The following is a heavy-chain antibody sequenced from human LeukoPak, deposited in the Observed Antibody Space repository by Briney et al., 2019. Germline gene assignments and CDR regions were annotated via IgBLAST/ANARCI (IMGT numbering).Heavy chain of an antibody. D-gene: IGHD3-10*01. CDR3: TRDRGGAAGELFDY. J-gene: IGHJ4*02. CDR2: IRSKAYGGTT. Sequence: GRSLRLSCTASGFTFGDYAMSWVRQAPGKGLEWVGFIRSKAYGGTTEYAASVKGRFTISRDDSKSIAYLQMNSLKTEDTAVCYCTRDRGGAAGELFDYWGQGTLVTVSS. CDR1: GFTFGDYA. V-gene: IGHV3-49*04.